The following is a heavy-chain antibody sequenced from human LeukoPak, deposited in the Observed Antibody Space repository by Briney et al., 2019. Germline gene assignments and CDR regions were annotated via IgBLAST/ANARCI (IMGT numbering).Heavy chain of an antibody. J-gene: IGHJ4*02. CDR2: IYHSGST. V-gene: IGHV4-4*02. Sequence: SETLSLTCAVSGGSLSAHAWWTWVRQPPGKGLEWIGEIYHSGSTNYSPSLRSRVTISVDKLDNRFSLRLNSVTAADTAVYYCASRRELIGEPYWGQGTVVSVPS. CDR1: GGSLSAHAW. CDR3: ASRRELIGEPY. D-gene: IGHD3-10*01.